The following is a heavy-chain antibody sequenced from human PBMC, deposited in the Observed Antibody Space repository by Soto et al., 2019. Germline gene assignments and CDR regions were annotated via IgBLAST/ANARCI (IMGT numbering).Heavy chain of an antibody. CDR2: LYDVDGS. CDR3: ATWHEREHAYDV. Sequence: VGSLRLSCAASGFTVSTNYRTWVRQTPGKGLEWVSALYDVDGSFYSDSVKGRFTTSSDSSKTTVYLQMNDLRPADTAVYYCATWHEREHAYDVWGQGTTVTVSS. D-gene: IGHD1-1*01. CDR1: GFTVSTNY. V-gene: IGHV3-53*01. J-gene: IGHJ3*01.